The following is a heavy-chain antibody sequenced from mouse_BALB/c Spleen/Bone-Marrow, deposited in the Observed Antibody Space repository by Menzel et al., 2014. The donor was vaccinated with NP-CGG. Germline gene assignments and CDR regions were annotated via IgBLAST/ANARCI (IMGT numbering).Heavy chain of an antibody. CDR1: GYTFTSYY. D-gene: IGHD4-1*01. Sequence: VQLQQSGPELVKPGASVRISCKASGYTFTSYYIHWVKQRPGQGLEWIGWIYPGNVDTKYNEKFKGKATLTADKSSSTAYMQLSSLTSEDSAVYFCARGGSGNWEGFAYWGQGTLVTVSA. CDR3: ARGGSGNWEGFAY. J-gene: IGHJ3*01. CDR2: IYPGNVDT. V-gene: IGHV1S56*01.